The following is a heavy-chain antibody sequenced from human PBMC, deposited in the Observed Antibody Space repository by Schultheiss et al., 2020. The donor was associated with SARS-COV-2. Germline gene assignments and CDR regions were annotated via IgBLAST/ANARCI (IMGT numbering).Heavy chain of an antibody. CDR1: GFTFSSYE. D-gene: IGHD6-19*01. CDR2: ISSSSSYI. V-gene: IGHV3-21*05. J-gene: IGHJ4*02. Sequence: GGSLRLSCAASGFTFSSYEMNWVRQAPGKGLEWVSYISSSSSYIYYADSVKGRFTISRDNAKNSLYLQMNSLRAEDTAVYYCARLSGWHGGYFDYWGQGTLVTVSS. CDR3: ARLSGWHGGYFDY.